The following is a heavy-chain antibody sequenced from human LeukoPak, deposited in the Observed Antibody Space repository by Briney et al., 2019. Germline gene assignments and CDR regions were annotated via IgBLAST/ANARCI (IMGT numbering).Heavy chain of an antibody. V-gene: IGHV3-21*01. Sequence: PGGSLRLSCSDSESILSTYAVNWVRQAPGRGLEWVSSISPSGSAIFYAGSVKGRFTISRDNAKNSLYLQMNSLRAEDTALYFCATGICERGFDSWGQGTLVTVSS. D-gene: IGHD1-1*01. CDR1: ESILSTYA. J-gene: IGHJ4*02. CDR2: ISPSGSAI. CDR3: ATGICERGFDS.